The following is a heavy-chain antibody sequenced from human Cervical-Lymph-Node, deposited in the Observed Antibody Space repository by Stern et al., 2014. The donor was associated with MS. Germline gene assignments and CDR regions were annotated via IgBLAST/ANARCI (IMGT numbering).Heavy chain of an antibody. CDR3: AKVPFPYGSSHYGMDV. V-gene: IGHV3-30*18. CDR2: ISYDGSNK. Sequence: VQLVESGGGVVQAGRSLRLSCAASGFTFSSYGMHWVRQAPGKGLEWVAVISYDGSNKYYADSVKGRFTISRDNSKNTLYLQMNSLRAEDTAVYYCAKVPFPYGSSHYGMDVWGQGTTVTVSS. D-gene: IGHD3-22*01. J-gene: IGHJ6*02. CDR1: GFTFSSYG.